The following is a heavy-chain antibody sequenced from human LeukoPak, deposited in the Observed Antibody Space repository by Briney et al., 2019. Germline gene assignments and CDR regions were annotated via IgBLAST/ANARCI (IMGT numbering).Heavy chain of an antibody. V-gene: IGHV3-30*19. CDR2: ISYDGSNK. J-gene: IGHJ5*02. Sequence: GGSLRLSCAASGFTFSNYGMHWVRQAPGKGLEWVAVISYDGSNKYYADSVKGRFTISRDNSKNTLYLQMNSLRAEDTAVYYCAEDRVCGSYWNWFDPWGQGTLVTVSS. D-gene: IGHD1-26*01. CDR3: AEDRVCGSYWNWFDP. CDR1: GFTFSNYG.